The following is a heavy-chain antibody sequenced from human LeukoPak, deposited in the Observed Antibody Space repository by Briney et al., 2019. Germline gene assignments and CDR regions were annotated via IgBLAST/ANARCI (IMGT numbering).Heavy chain of an antibody. CDR1: GFTFSNGW. CDR3: ATYNLGAQDLDY. D-gene: IGHD1-1*01. V-gene: IGHV3-15*01. Sequence: KPGGSLRLSCAASGFTFSNGWMSWVRQAPGKGLEWVGHIKSNTDGGTTDYGAPVKGRFTISRDDSKNTLYLQMNSLKTEDTAVYYCATYNLGAQDLDYWGQGTLVTVSS. J-gene: IGHJ4*02. CDR2: IKSNTDGGTT.